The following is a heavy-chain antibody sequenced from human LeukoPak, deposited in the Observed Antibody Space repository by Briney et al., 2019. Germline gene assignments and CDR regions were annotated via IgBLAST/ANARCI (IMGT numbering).Heavy chain of an antibody. V-gene: IGHV4-38-2*02. J-gene: IGHJ5*02. CDR1: GYSISSGYY. D-gene: IGHD3-10*01. CDR2: IYHSGST. CDR3: ARVVFGRQNWFDP. Sequence: SETLSLTCTVSGYSISSGYYWGWIRQPPGKGLEWIGSIYHSGSTYYNPSLKSRVTISVDMSKNQFSLKLSSVTAADTAVYYCARVVFGRQNWFDPWGQGTLVTVCS.